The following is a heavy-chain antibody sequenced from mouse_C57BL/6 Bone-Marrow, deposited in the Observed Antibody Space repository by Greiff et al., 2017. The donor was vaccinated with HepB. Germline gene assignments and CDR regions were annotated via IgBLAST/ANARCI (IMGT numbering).Heavy chain of an antibody. V-gene: IGHV14-4*01. CDR3: TTMVTSWFAY. CDR2: IDPENGDT. CDR1: GFNIKDDY. Sequence: EVQLQQSGAELVRPGASVKLSCTASGFNIKDDYMHWVKQRPEQGLEWIGWIDPENGDTEYASKFQGKATITTDTSSNTAYLQLSSLKAEDTAVYYCTTMVTSWFAYWGQGTLVTVSA. J-gene: IGHJ3*01. D-gene: IGHD2-2*01.